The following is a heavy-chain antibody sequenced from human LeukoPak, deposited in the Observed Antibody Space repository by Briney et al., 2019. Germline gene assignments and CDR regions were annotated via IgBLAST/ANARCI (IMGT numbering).Heavy chain of an antibody. CDR2: MSYDGSHE. CDR3: AKDGRVEQQLYYFDY. D-gene: IGHD6-13*01. J-gene: IGHJ4*02. V-gene: IGHV3-30*04. Sequence: GGSLRLSCVVSGFTFSNYAVHWVRQAPGQAPGKGLEWVAVMSYDGSHEYYADSVKGRFTISRDNPKSTLHLQMNSLRAEDTAVYYCAKDGRVEQQLYYFDYWGQGALVTVSS. CDR1: GFTFSNYA.